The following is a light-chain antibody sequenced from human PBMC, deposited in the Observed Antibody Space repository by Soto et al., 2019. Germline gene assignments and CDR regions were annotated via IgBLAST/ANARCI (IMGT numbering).Light chain of an antibody. CDR1: SSDVGAYNY. CDR2: EVS. CDR3: SSYTTSNTLV. J-gene: IGLJ1*01. V-gene: IGLV2-14*01. Sequence: QSALTQPASVSGSPGQPITISCTGTSSDVGAYNYVSWYQLHPGKAPKLMIYEVSYRPSGVSNRFSGSKSGNTASLTISGLQAEDEADYYCSSYTTSNTLVFGTGTKVTVL.